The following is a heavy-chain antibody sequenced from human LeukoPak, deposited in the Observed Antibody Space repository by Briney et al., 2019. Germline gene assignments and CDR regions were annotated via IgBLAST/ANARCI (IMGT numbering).Heavy chain of an antibody. J-gene: IGHJ6*02. Sequence: GGSLRLSCAASGFTFGSYGMHWVRQAQGKGLEWVAVISYDGSNKYYADSVKGRFTISRDNSKNTLYLQMNSLRAEDTAVYYCAKLSSSDTYGMDVWGQGTTVTVSS. V-gene: IGHV3-30*18. CDR3: AKLSSSDTYGMDV. CDR2: ISYDGSNK. CDR1: GFTFGSYG. D-gene: IGHD6-6*01.